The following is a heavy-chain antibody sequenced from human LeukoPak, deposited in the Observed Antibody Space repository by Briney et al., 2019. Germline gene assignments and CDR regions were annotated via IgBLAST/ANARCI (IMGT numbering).Heavy chain of an antibody. V-gene: IGHV4-31*03. J-gene: IGHJ4*02. CDR2: IYYSGST. CDR3: ARSRYGSGSYSYPDY. CDR1: GGSISSGGYY. D-gene: IGHD3-10*01. Sequence: SQTLSLTCTVSGGSISSGGYYWSWIRQHPGKGLEWIGYIYYSGSTYYNPSLKSRVTISVDTSKNQFSLKLSPVTAADTAVYYCARSRYGSGSYSYPDYWGQGTLVTVSS.